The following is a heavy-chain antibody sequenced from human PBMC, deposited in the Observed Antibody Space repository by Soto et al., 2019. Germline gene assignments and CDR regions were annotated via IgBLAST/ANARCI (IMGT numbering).Heavy chain of an antibody. CDR1: AFTFSSYT. Sequence: GQTRRLSCLASAFTFSSYTMHWVRQDDVNGLEYVSAISSNGGSTYYADDVKGRFTISRDNSKNTLYLQMSSLIAEDTAVYYCVKEMEDGAGGVVGMDVWGQETTVTVSS. V-gene: IGHV3-64D*06. CDR3: VKEMEDGAGGVVGMDV. D-gene: IGHD3-3*01. J-gene: IGHJ6*02. CDR2: ISSNGGST.